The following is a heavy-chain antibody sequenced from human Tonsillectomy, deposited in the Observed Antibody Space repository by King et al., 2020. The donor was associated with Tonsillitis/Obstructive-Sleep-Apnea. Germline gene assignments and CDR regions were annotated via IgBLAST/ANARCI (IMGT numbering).Heavy chain of an antibody. Sequence: VQLPQWGAGLLKPSETLSLTCAVYGGSFSGYYWSWIRQPPGKGLEWIGEINHSGSTNYNPSLKSRVTISVDTSKNQFSLKLSSVTAADTAVYYCARGNSSFDYWGQGTLVTVSS. CDR1: GGSFSGYY. V-gene: IGHV4-34*01. D-gene: IGHD6-6*01. J-gene: IGHJ4*02. CDR2: INHSGST. CDR3: ARGNSSFDY.